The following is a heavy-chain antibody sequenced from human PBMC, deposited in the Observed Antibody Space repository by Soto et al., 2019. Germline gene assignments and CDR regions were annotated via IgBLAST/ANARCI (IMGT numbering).Heavy chain of an antibody. CDR2: INHSGST. Sequence: SETLSLTCAVYGGSFSGYYWSWIRQPPGKGLEWIGEINHSGSTNYNPSLKSRVTISVDTSKNRFSLKLTSVTAADTAVYFCARRTSTASAYRAYYDSWGQGTLVTVSS. V-gene: IGHV4-34*01. CDR3: ARRTSTASAYRAYYDS. J-gene: IGHJ4*02. D-gene: IGHD2-21*01. CDR1: GGSFSGYY.